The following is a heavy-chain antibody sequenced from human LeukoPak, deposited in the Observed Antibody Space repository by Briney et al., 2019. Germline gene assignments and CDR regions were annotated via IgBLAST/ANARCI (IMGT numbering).Heavy chain of an antibody. J-gene: IGHJ4*02. Sequence: PSETLSLTCTVSDDSISSSSYYWGWIRQPPGKGLEWIGTIYYSGSTYYNPSLKSRITISVDTSKNQLSLKLSSVTAADTAVYYCARVRAEVLVAPFDYWGQGTLVTVSS. CDR3: ARVRAEVLVAPFDY. D-gene: IGHD3-3*02. V-gene: IGHV4-39*07. CDR1: DDSISSSSYY. CDR2: IYYSGST.